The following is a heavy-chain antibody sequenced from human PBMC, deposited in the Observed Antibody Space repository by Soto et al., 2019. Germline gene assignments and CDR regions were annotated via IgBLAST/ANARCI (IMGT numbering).Heavy chain of an antibody. D-gene: IGHD1-1*01. V-gene: IGHV1-69*02. Sequence: GASVKVSCKASGGTFSSYTISWVRQAPGQGLEWMGRIIPILGIANYAQKFQGRVTITADKSTSTAYMELSSLRSEDTAVYYCATQKVAGTPGAGWFYPWGQGTLVTVSS. CDR3: ATQKVAGTPGAGWFYP. CDR1: GGTFSSYT. CDR2: IIPILGIA. J-gene: IGHJ5*02.